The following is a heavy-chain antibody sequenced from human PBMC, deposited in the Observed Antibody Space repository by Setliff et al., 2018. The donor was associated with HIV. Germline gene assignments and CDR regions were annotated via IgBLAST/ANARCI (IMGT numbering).Heavy chain of an antibody. D-gene: IGHD1-26*01. J-gene: IGHJ2*01. V-gene: IGHV1-18*01. CDR2: ITSYNGNT. Sequence: RASVKVSCKASGYTFTSYGISWVRQAPGQGLEWMGWITSYNGNTNYAKKFKGRVTMTTDTSTSIAYMELKSLRSEDTAVYYCARDHHSGRGSNFPWYSDLWGRGTLVTVPQ. CDR3: ARDHHSGRGSNFPWYSDL. CDR1: GYTFTSYG.